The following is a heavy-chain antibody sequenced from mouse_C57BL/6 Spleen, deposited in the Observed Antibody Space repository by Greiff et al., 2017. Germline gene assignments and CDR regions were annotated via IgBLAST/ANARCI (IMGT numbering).Heavy chain of an antibody. CDR2: IDPEDGET. D-gene: IGHD1-1*01. CDR1: GFNIKDYY. CDR3: GRGTTVVPGAMDY. V-gene: IGHV14-2*01. Sequence: VQLQQSGAELVKPGASVKLSCTASGFNIKDYYMHWVKQRTEKGLEWIGRIDPEDGETKYAPKFQGKATLTADTSSNTAYLPLSSLTSEYTACYCCGRGTTVVPGAMDYWGQGTSVTVSA. J-gene: IGHJ4*01.